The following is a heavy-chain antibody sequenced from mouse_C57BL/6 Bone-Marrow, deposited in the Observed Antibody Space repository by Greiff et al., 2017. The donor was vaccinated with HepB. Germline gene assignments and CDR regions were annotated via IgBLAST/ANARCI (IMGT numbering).Heavy chain of an antibody. CDR3: TTSSSTMITYYFDY. D-gene: IGHD2-4*01. Sequence: EVQLVESGAELVRPGASVKLSCTASGFNIKDDYMHWVKQRPEQGLEWIGWIDPENGDTEYASKFQGKATITADTSSNTAYLQLSSLTSEDTAVYYCTTSSSTMITYYFDYWGQGTTLTVSS. CDR2: IDPENGDT. CDR1: GFNIKDDY. V-gene: IGHV14-4*01. J-gene: IGHJ2*01.